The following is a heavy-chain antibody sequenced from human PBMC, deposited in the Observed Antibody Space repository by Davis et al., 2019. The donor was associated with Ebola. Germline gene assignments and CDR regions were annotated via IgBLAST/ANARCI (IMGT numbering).Heavy chain of an antibody. J-gene: IGHJ5*02. CDR2: SYYSGST. V-gene: IGHV4-39*01. D-gene: IGHD3-16*02. CDR3: ARHARMMTSEGVIALGIFDI. Sequence: SETLSLTCTVSGGSIRSRDHYWGWIRQSPGKGLEWIGSSYYSGSTYYYPPLMSRVTVSVDTSKNQFSLKLTSMTAADTAVYYCARHARMMTSEGVIALGIFDIWGQGTLVTVSS. CDR1: GGSIRSRDHY.